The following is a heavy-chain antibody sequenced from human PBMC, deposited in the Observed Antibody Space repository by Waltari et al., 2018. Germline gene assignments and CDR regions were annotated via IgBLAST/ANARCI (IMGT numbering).Heavy chain of an antibody. J-gene: IGHJ6*02. V-gene: IGHV3-30*18. Sequence: QVLLVESGGGVVQPGRSLRLSCAASGFNFLSYGMHWVRQAPGKGPGWVAVISYEGSTKYYADSVKGRFTISRDNSMHTLDLQMNNLRHEDTGVYYCAKVARVAGYYYTGMDVWGQGTTVTVSS. CDR2: ISYEGSTK. D-gene: IGHD6-19*01. CDR1: GFNFLSYG. CDR3: AKVARVAGYYYTGMDV.